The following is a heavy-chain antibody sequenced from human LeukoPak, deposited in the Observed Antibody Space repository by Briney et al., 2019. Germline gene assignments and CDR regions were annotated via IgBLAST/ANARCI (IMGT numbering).Heavy chain of an antibody. CDR1: GFTVSSNY. D-gene: IGHD6-19*01. CDR3: ARAKPKQWLVH. V-gene: IGHV3-66*01. J-gene: IGHJ4*02. CDR2: IYSGGST. Sequence: GGSLRLSCAASGFTVSSNYMSWVRQAPGKGLEWVSVIYSGGSTYYADSVKGRFTISRDNSKNTLYLQMNSLRAEDTAVYYCARAKPKQWLVHWGQGTLVTVSS.